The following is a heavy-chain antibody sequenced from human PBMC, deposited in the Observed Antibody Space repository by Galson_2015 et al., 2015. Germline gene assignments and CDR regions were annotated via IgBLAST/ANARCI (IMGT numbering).Heavy chain of an antibody. D-gene: IGHD2-2*03. V-gene: IGHV4-4*02. CDR2: IYHSGST. CDR1: GGSISSSNW. CDR3: ARAMDIVVVPAAMGYDAFDI. J-gene: IGHJ3*02. Sequence: SETLSLTCAVSGGSISSSNWWSWVRQPPGKGLEWIGEIYHSGSTNYNPSLKSRVTISVDKSKNQFSLKLSSVTAADTAVYYCARAMDIVVVPAAMGYDAFDIWGQGTMVTVSS.